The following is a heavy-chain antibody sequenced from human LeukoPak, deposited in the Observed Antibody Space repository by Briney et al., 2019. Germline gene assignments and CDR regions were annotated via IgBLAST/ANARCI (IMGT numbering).Heavy chain of an antibody. Sequence: PSETLSLTCTVSGGSISSYDWSWIRQPAGKGPEWIGRIYASGNTRYNPSLKSRLTMSVDTSKNQFSLRLRSVTAADTAVYYCARVTGYMIEDYFDYWGQGTLVTVSS. CDR3: ARVTGYMIEDYFDY. CDR2: IYASGNT. CDR1: GGSISSYD. J-gene: IGHJ4*02. V-gene: IGHV4-4*07. D-gene: IGHD3-22*01.